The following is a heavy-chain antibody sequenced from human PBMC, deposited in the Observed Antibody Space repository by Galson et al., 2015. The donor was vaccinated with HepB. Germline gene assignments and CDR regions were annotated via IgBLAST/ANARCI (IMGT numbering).Heavy chain of an antibody. J-gene: IGHJ4*02. CDR1: GFTFSSYG. CDR3: AKDEAPYGDYLLSYWDY. D-gene: IGHD4-17*01. Sequence: SLRLSCAASGFTFSSYGMHWVRQAPGKGLEWVAVISYDGSNKYYADSVKGRFTISRDNSKNTLYLQMNSLRAEDTAVYYCAKDEAPYGDYLLSYWDYWGQGTLVTVSS. CDR2: ISYDGSNK. V-gene: IGHV3-30*18.